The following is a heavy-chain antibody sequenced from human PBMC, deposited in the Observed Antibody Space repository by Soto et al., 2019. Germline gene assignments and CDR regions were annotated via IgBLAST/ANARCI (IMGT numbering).Heavy chain of an antibody. D-gene: IGHD2-15*01. CDR1: GFTFSSYW. Sequence: GGSLRLSCAASGFTFSSYWMSWVRQAPGKGLEWVANIKQDGSEKYYVDSVKGRFTISRDNAKNSLYLQMNSLRAEDTAVYYCARWSSCTGGSCYGDYYYYMDVWGKGTTVTVSS. CDR2: IKQDGSEK. J-gene: IGHJ6*03. V-gene: IGHV3-7*01. CDR3: ARWSSCTGGSCYGDYYYYMDV.